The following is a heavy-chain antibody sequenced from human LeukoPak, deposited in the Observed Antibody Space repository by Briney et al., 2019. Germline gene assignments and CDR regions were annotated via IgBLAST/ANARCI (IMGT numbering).Heavy chain of an antibody. D-gene: IGHD6-19*01. CDR2: ISYDGSNK. Sequence: PGGSLRLSCAASGFTFSSYAMHWVRQAPGKGLEWVAVISYDGSNKYYADSVKGRFTISRDNSKNTLYLQMNSLRAEDTAVYYCARGPQWLAHYYFDYWGQGTLVTVS. CDR3: ARGPQWLAHYYFDY. CDR1: GFTFSSYA. V-gene: IGHV3-30-3*01. J-gene: IGHJ4*02.